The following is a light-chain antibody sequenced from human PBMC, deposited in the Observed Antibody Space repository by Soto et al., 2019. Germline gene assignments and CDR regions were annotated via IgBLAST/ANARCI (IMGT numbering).Light chain of an antibody. J-gene: IGKJ3*01. Sequence: DIMMTQSPDSLAVSLGERATINCKSSQSVLYSSNNKNYLTWYQQKPGQPPKLLIYWASTRESGVPDRFSGSGSGTDFTLTISSLQAEDVAVYYCQQCYTTPFTFGPGTKVEIK. V-gene: IGKV4-1*01. CDR2: WAS. CDR1: QSVLYSSNNKNY. CDR3: QQCYTTPFT.